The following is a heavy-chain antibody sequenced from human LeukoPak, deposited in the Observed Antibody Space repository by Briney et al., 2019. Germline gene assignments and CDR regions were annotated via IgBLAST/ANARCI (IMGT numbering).Heavy chain of an antibody. D-gene: IGHD5-18*01. CDR3: AKVEGGYSYGLPFDY. Sequence: GTSLRLACDASGFNFSNYAMSWVRQAPGKGLEWVSGISGSGGSTYYADSVKGRFTISRDNSKNTLYLQMSSLRAEDTAVYYCAKVEGGYSYGLPFDYWGQGTLVTVSS. V-gene: IGHV3-23*01. J-gene: IGHJ4*02. CDR1: GFNFSNYA. CDR2: ISGSGGST.